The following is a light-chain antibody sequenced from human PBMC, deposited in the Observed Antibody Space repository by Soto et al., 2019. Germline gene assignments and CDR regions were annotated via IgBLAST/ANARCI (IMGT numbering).Light chain of an antibody. CDR1: SSDVGSYNY. Sequence: QSVLTQPASVSGSPGQSITISCTGTSSDVGSYNYVSWYQHHPGKAPKLMIYDVSNRPSGVSNRFSGSKSGNTDSLTISGLQAEDEADYYCSSYTSSSTLLFGGGTKLTVL. CDR3: SSYTSSSTLL. J-gene: IGLJ2*01. V-gene: IGLV2-14*03. CDR2: DVS.